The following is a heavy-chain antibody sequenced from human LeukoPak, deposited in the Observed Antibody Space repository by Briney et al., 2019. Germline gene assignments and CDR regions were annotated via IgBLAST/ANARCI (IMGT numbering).Heavy chain of an antibody. Sequence: GGSLRLSCAASGFTFSSYEMNWVRQAPGKGLEWVSYISSSGGAIYYADSVKGRFTMSRDNAKNSLYLQMSSLSAEATAVYYCASGGEVLWFGSYRVFGFDYWGQGTLVTVSS. J-gene: IGHJ4*02. V-gene: IGHV3-48*03. CDR3: ASGGEVLWFGSYRVFGFDY. CDR2: ISSSGGAI. CDR1: GFTFSSYE. D-gene: IGHD3-10*01.